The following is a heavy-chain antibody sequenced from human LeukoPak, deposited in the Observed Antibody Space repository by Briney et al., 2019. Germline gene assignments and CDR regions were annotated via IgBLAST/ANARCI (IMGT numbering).Heavy chain of an antibody. Sequence: GGSLSLSCAASGFTFSSYSMNWVRQAPGKGLEWVSSISSSSSYIYYADSVKGRFTISRDNAKNSLYLQMHSLRAEDTAVYYCARRGYYDSSGYDYWGQGTLVTVSS. CDR3: ARRGYYDSSGYDY. J-gene: IGHJ4*02. CDR2: ISSSSSYI. D-gene: IGHD3-22*01. V-gene: IGHV3-21*01. CDR1: GFTFSSYS.